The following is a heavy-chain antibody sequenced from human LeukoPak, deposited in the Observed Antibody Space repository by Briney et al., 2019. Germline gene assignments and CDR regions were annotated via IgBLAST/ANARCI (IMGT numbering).Heavy chain of an antibody. CDR3: AKNFYCAPTVTTAPVLDY. D-gene: IGHD4-17*01. V-gene: IGHV3-33*06. CDR1: RFSISDYY. Sequence: GGSLRLSCTASRFSISDYYMTWIRQAPGKGLEWVAVIWYDGSNKYYADSVKGRFTISRDNSKNTLYLQMNSLRAEDTAVYYCAKNFYCAPTVTTAPVLDYWGQGTLVTGSS. CDR2: IWYDGSNK. J-gene: IGHJ4*01.